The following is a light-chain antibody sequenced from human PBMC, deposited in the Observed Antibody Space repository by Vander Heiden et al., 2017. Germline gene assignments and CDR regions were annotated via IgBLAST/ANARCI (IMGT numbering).Light chain of an antibody. CDR1: QSISSY. CDR2: AAS. V-gene: IGKV1-39*01. CDR3: QQSYSTPRGYT. J-gene: IGKJ2*01. Sequence: DIQMTQSPSSLSASVGDRVTITCRASQSISSYLNWYQQKPGKAPKLLIYAASSLQSGVPSRFSGGGSGTDFTLTISSLQPEDFATYYCQQSYSTPRGYTFGQGTKLEIK.